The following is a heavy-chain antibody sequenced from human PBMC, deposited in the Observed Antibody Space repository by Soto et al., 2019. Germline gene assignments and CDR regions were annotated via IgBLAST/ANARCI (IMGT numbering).Heavy chain of an antibody. CDR1: GGSISSSSYY. Sequence: SETLSLTCTVSGGSISSSSYYWGWIRQPPGKGLEWIGSIYYSGSTYYNPSLKSRVTISVDTSKNQFSLKLSSVTAADTAVYYCARHRGYSFGDYYYYYMDVWGKGTTVTVS. CDR2: IYYSGST. CDR3: ARHRGYSFGDYYYYYMDV. V-gene: IGHV4-39*01. D-gene: IGHD5-18*01. J-gene: IGHJ6*03.